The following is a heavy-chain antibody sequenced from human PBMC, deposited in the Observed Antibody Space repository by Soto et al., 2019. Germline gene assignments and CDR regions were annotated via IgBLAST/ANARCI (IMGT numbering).Heavy chain of an antibody. CDR1: GCSFSSYY. J-gene: IGHJ4*02. V-gene: IGHV4-4*07. D-gene: IGHD5-12*01. CDR2: IYTIGRT. Sequence: SETLSLTGTVSGCSFSSYYWSWIRQPAGKGLEWIGPIYTIGRTYYNHSLKRRHTPSLETSTNPYSLSLRTATAPGTGLYYSARSGNSGYSPHDYWGQGTLVTVSS. CDR3: ARSGNSGYSPHDY.